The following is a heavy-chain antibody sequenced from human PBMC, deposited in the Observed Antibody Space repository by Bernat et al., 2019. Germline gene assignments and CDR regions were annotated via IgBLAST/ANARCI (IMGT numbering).Heavy chain of an antibody. CDR1: GGSFSGYY. D-gene: IGHD6-19*01. V-gene: IGHV4-34*11. Sequence: QVQLQQWGAGLLKPSETLSLTCAVYGGSFSGYYWSWIRQPPGKGLEWIGYIYYSGSTNYNPSLKSRVTISVDTSKNQFSLKLSSVTAADTAVYYCARSGSYSSGWYSVTAFDIWGQGTMVTVSS. CDR3: ARSGSYSSGWYSVTAFDI. J-gene: IGHJ3*02. CDR2: IYYSGST.